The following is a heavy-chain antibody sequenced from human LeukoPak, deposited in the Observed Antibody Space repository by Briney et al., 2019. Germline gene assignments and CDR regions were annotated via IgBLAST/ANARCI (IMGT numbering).Heavy chain of an antibody. CDR1: GFTFSNYG. D-gene: IGHD5-12*01. V-gene: IGHV3-33*01. J-gene: IGHJ4*02. Sequence: AGGSLRLSCAASGFTFSNYGMYWVRQAPGKGLEWVAVIWYDGRNKYYADSVKGRFTISRDNSKNSLYLQMNSLRAEDTAVYYCARDNAGYDYWGQGTLVTVSS. CDR3: ARDNAGYDY. CDR2: IWYDGRNK.